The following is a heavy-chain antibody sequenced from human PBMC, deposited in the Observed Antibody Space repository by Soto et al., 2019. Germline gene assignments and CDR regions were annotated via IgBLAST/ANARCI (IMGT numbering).Heavy chain of an antibody. Sequence: PSQTLSLTCAISGDNVSSNSAAWNWIRQSPSRGLEWLGRTYYRSKWNTDYAVYVNSRITISPDTSKNQFSLQLKSVTPEDTGVYYCARDYYESGGYSDCRGKGNLVTVSS. J-gene: IGHJ4*02. CDR1: GDNVSSNSAA. D-gene: IGHD3-22*01. V-gene: IGHV6-1*01. CDR3: ARDYYESGGYSDC. CDR2: TYYRSKWNT.